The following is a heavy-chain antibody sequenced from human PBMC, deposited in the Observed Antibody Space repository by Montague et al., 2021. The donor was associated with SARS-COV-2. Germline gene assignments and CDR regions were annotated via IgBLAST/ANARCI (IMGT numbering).Heavy chain of an antibody. CDR2: IFYCGGT. CDR1: GGSISSGGYY. D-gene: IGHD3-16*01. CDR3: ARANYYVITSTAYAMDV. J-gene: IGHJ6*02. V-gene: IGHV4-31*03. Sequence: TLSLTCTVSGGSISSGGYYWSWVRQPPGKGLDWIGYIFYCGGTYYNPSLKSRVSMSVDTSKIQFSLNLTSVTAADTAVYYCARANYYVITSTAYAMDVWGQGTTVTVSS.